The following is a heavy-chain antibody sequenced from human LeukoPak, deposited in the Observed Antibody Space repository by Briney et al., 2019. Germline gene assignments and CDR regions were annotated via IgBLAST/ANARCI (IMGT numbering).Heavy chain of an antibody. CDR1: GFTFSSYA. D-gene: IGHD5/OR15-5a*01. Sequence: GRSLRLSCAASGFTFSSYAMHWVRQAPGKGLEWVAVISYDGSNKYYADSVKGRFTISRDNSKNTLYLQMNSLRAEDTAVYYCARLVSSGDAFDIWGQGTMVTVSS. J-gene: IGHJ3*02. CDR3: ARLVSSGDAFDI. V-gene: IGHV3-30-3*01. CDR2: ISYDGSNK.